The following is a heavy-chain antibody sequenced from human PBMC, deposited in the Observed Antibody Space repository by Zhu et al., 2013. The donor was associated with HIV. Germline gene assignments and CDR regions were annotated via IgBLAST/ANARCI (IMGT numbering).Heavy chain of an antibody. J-gene: IGHJ6*02. V-gene: IGHV3-15*01. Sequence: EVQLVESGGGLVKPGGSLRLSCAASGFTFSNAWMSWVRQAPGKGLEWVGRIKSKTDGGTTDYAAPVKGRFTISRDDSKNTLYLQMNSLKTEDAAVYYCTTDRGVYEGMDVWGQGTTVTVSS. CDR2: IKSKTDGGTT. CDR1: GFTFSNAW. D-gene: IGHD3-16*01. CDR3: TTDRGVYEGMDV.